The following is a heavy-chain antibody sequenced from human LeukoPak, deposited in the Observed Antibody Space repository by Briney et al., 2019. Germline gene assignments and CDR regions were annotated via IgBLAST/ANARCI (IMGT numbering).Heavy chain of an antibody. CDR1: GYTFTGYY. CDR2: INPNSGGT. V-gene: IGHV1-2*02. Sequence: ASVKVSCKASGYTFTGYYMHWVRQAPGQGLEWMGGINPNSGGTNYAQKFQGRVTMTRDTSISTAYMELSRLRSDDTAVYYCAKGEDMAAAGANWFDPWGQGTLVTVSS. CDR3: AKGEDMAAAGANWFDP. J-gene: IGHJ5*02. D-gene: IGHD6-13*01.